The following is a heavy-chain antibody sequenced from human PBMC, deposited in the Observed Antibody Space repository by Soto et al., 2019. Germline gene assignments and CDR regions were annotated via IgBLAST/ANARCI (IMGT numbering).Heavy chain of an antibody. CDR2: VNGNGGST. Sequence: EVQLLDSGGGLVQPGGSLRLSCEASGFTFTAYDMNWVRQAPGKGLEWVSVVNGNGGSTYYADSVKGRFSISRDDSKNTAYLQMNSLRAEDTAVYCCRAYSYGQGVDYWGQGTLVTVSS. V-gene: IGHV3-23*01. D-gene: IGHD5-18*01. CDR1: GFTFTAYD. CDR3: RAYSYGQGVDY. J-gene: IGHJ4*02.